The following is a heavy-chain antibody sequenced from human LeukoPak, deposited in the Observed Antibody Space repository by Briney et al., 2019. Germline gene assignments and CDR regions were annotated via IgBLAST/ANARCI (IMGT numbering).Heavy chain of an antibody. D-gene: IGHD3/OR15-3a*01. Sequence: SETLSLTCTVSGGSISSYYWSWIRQPPGKGLEWIGYIYYSGSTYYNPSLKSRVTISVDTSKNQFSLKLSSVTAADTAVYYCARLGQGFDYWGQGTLVTVSS. CDR3: ARLGQGFDY. CDR2: IYYSGST. V-gene: IGHV4-59*04. J-gene: IGHJ4*02. CDR1: GGSISSYY.